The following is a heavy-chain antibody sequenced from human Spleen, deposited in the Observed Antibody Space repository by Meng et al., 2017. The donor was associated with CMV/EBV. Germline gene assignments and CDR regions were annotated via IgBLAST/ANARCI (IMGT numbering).Heavy chain of an antibody. CDR2: INPNSGGT. CDR1: GYTFTSYD. Sequence: ASVKVSCKASGYTFTSYDINWVRQAPGQGVEWMGWINPNSGGTNYAQKFQGRVTMTRDTSISTTYMELSRLRSDDTAIYYCAKGDCTDSSCYFNAFDIWGQGTMVTVSS. D-gene: IGHD2-2*01. V-gene: IGHV1-2*02. J-gene: IGHJ3*02. CDR3: AKGDCTDSSCYFNAFDI.